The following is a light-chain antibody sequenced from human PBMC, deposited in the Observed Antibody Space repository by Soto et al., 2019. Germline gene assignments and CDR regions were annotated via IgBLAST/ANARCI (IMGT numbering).Light chain of an antibody. Sequence: EIVLTQSPGTLPLSPGERATLSCRASQSVDSNFLAWYQQKPGQAPRLLIYRSSIRATGIPDRFSGSASETDFTLTISRLEPEDFAVYYCQDYDNSRGLTFGGGTKVDIK. J-gene: IGKJ4*01. V-gene: IGKV3-20*01. CDR3: QDYDNSRGLT. CDR1: QSVDSNF. CDR2: RSS.